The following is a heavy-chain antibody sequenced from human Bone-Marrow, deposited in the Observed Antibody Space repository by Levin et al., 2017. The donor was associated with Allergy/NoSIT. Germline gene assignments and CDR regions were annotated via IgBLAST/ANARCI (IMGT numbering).Heavy chain of an antibody. CDR3: AAWYSRGWAGGLKDCEI. CDR2: IYYTGTA. J-gene: IGHJ3*02. D-gene: IGHD6-19*01. Sequence: SQTLSLTCTVSGGSIKSGGYYWRWIRQRPGKGLEWIGYIYYTGTANYNPSLKSRVVILADTSKNQFSLKLSSVTVADPAVFFCAAWYSRGWAGGLKDCEIWGQGKMATVSS. V-gene: IGHV4-31*03. CDR1: GGSIKSGGYY.